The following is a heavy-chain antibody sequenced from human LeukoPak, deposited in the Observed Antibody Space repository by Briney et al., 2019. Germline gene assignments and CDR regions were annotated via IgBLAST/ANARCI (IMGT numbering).Heavy chain of an antibody. CDR3: AREVAYYDILTGYRYFDY. D-gene: IGHD3-9*01. CDR2: IIPILGIA. CDR1: GGTFSSYA. J-gene: IGHJ4*02. Sequence: ASVKVSCKASGGTFSSYAISWVRQAPGQGLEWMGRIIPILGIANYAQKFQGRVTITADKSTSTAYMELSSLRSEDTAVYYCAREVAYYDILTGYRYFDYWGQGTLVTVSS. V-gene: IGHV1-69*04.